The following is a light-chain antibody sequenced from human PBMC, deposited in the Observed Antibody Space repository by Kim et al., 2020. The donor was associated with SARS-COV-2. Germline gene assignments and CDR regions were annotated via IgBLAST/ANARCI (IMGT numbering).Light chain of an antibody. CDR3: QHYGSSPT. Sequence: PGERATLSCRASQSVSSNYLAWYQHKPGQAPSLLIYGASSRAAGIPDRFSGSGSRTDFTLTISRLEPEDFAVYYCQHYGSSPTFGGGTKLEI. CDR1: QSVSSNY. J-gene: IGKJ4*01. V-gene: IGKV3-20*01. CDR2: GAS.